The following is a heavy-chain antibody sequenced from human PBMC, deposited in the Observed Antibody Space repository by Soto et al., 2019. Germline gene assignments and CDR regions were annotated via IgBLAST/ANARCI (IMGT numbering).Heavy chain of an antibody. V-gene: IGHV4-59*08. Sequence: SETLSLTCTVSGGSISSYYWSWIRQPPGKGLEWIGYIYYSGSTNYNPSLKSRVTISVDTSKNQFSLKLSSVTAADTAVYYCATQRRFEGYCTNGVCHNWFDPWGQGTLVTVSS. CDR1: GGSISSYY. CDR2: IYYSGST. J-gene: IGHJ5*02. CDR3: ATQRRFEGYCTNGVCHNWFDP. D-gene: IGHD2-8*01.